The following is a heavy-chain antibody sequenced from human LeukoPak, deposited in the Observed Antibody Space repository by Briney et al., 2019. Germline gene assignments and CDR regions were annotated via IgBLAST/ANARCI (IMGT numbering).Heavy chain of an antibody. CDR1: GGTFSSYA. Sequence: ASVKVSCKASGGTFSSYAISWVRQAPGQGLEWMGIINPSGGSTSYAQKFQGRVTMTRDTSTSTVYMELSSLRSEDTAVYYCARDSSGYSPSGMDVWGQGTTVTVSS. CDR2: INPSGGST. V-gene: IGHV1-46*01. J-gene: IGHJ6*02. D-gene: IGHD3-22*01. CDR3: ARDSSGYSPSGMDV.